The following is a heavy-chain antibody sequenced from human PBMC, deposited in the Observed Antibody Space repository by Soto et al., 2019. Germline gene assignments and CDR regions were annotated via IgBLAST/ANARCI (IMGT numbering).Heavy chain of an antibody. V-gene: IGHV4-34*01. J-gene: IGHJ4*02. CDR1: GGSFSGYY. Sequence: PSETLSLTCAVYGGSFSGYYWSWIRQPPGKGLEWIGEINHSGSTNYNPSLKSRVTISVDTSKNQFSLKLSSVTAADTAVYYCARAWTFDYWGQGTLVTVSS. CDR2: INHSGST. CDR3: ARAWTFDY. D-gene: IGHD5-12*01.